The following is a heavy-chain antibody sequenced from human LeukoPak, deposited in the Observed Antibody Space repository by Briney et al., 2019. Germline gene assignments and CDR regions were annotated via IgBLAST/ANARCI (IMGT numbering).Heavy chain of an antibody. CDR1: GGSISSYY. D-gene: IGHD2-2*01. Sequence: PSETLSLTCTVSGGSISSYYWSWIRQPPGKGLEWIGYVYYSGSTNYNPSLKSRVTISVDTSKNQFSLKLSSVTAEDTAVYYCARHPGGPNQVRYYGMDVWGQGTTVTVSS. V-gene: IGHV4-59*01. CDR2: VYYSGST. J-gene: IGHJ6*02. CDR3: ARHPGGPNQVRYYGMDV.